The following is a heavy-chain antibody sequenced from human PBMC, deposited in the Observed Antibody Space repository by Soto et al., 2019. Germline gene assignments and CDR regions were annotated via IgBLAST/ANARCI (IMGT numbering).Heavy chain of an antibody. CDR3: VKVGYCSRTSCSYRTLGY. D-gene: IGHD2-2*01. Sequence: GGSLRLSCSASGSTFSSYAMRWFRQAPGKGLEYVSTISSNGDSTYYADSVKGRFTISRDNSKNTLYLHMSSLRVEDTAVYSCVKVGYCSRTSCSYRTLGYWGQGTLVTVSS. CDR1: GSTFSSYA. V-gene: IGHV3-64D*06. CDR2: ISSNGDST. J-gene: IGHJ4*02.